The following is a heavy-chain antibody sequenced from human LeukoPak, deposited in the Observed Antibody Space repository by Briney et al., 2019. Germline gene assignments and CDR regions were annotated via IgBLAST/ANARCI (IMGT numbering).Heavy chain of an antibody. Sequence: GGSLRLSCAASGFTFSSYSMTWVRQAPGKGLEWISYISSGSSTIYYADSVRGRFTISRDNSKNTLYLQMNSLRAEDTAVYYCAKDRSTMIVVVIPDAFDIWGQGTMVTVSS. J-gene: IGHJ3*02. CDR2: ISSGSSTI. CDR1: GFTFSSYS. D-gene: IGHD3-22*01. V-gene: IGHV3-48*01. CDR3: AKDRSTMIVVVIPDAFDI.